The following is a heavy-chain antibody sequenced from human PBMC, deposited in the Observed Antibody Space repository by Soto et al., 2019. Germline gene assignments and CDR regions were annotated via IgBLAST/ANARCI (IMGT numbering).Heavy chain of an antibody. Sequence: QLVQSGAEVKKPGASVRVSCKTSGPTFIAYYIHWVRQAPGQGLEWMGGIDPKSGGTTYEQKFLGRVTMTRDTSINTAYMDLNRLTSDDTAVYYCARVSVDVPEWGQGTLITVSS. D-gene: IGHD5-12*01. CDR2: IDPKSGGT. CDR3: ARVSVDVPE. CDR1: GPTFIAYY. V-gene: IGHV1-2*02. J-gene: IGHJ4*02.